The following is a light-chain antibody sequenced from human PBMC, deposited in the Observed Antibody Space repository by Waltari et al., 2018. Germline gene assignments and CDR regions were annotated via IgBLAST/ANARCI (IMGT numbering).Light chain of an antibody. CDR2: KVA. Sequence: EVVMTQSPLSMPVTLGQPATISCRSIHSPVTSYGNTYLNWFQQRPGQSPRRLIYKVAKRDSGVPVRFSGGGSGTDFTLKISRVEAEDVGVYYCMQGSHWPRTFGQGTKLEI. CDR1: HSPVTSYGNTY. V-gene: IGKV2-30*01. CDR3: MQGSHWPRT. J-gene: IGKJ2*01.